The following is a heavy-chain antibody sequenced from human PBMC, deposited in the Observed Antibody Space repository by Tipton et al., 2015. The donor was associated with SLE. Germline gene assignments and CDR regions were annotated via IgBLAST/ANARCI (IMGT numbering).Heavy chain of an antibody. Sequence: GLVKPSETLSLTCAVYGGSFSSHYWSWIRQPPGKGLEWIGYIYYSGSTNYNPSLKSRVTISVDTSKNQFSLKLSSVTAADTAVYYCARAGEHYDSSGYPDYWGQGTLVTVSS. J-gene: IGHJ4*02. CDR1: GGSFSSHY. V-gene: IGHV4-59*11. D-gene: IGHD3-22*01. CDR2: IYYSGST. CDR3: ARAGEHYDSSGYPDY.